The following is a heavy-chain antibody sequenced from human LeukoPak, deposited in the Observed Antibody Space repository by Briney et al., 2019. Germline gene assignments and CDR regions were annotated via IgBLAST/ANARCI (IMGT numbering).Heavy chain of an antibody. D-gene: IGHD2-2*01. CDR3: ALGVVPAARVDWFDP. V-gene: IGHV5-51*01. CDR1: GYSFTSYW. CDR2: IYPGDSDT. J-gene: IGHJ5*02. Sequence: GESLKISCKGSGYSFTSYWIGWVRQMPGKGLEWMGIIYPGDSDTTYSPSFQGQDTISADKSITTAYLQWSSLKASDTAVYYCALGVVPAARVDWFDPWGQGTLVTVSS.